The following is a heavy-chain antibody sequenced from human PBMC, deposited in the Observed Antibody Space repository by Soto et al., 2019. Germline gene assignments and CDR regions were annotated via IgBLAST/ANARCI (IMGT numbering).Heavy chain of an antibody. CDR3: ARERGGYGLFDS. V-gene: IGHV4-30-2*01. CDR2: IYPSGMP. J-gene: IGHJ4*02. CDR1: GGSISNAAYS. D-gene: IGHD5-18*01. Sequence: TLSLTCAVSGGSISNAAYSWVWIRHPPGKGLEWIGYIYPSGMPFYNPSLRSRVTISIDRSNDQFSLNLKSVTAADTAVYYCARERGGYGLFDSWGQGTLVTVSS.